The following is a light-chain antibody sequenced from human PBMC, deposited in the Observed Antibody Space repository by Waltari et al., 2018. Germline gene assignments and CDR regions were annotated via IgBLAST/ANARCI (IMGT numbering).Light chain of an antibody. Sequence: EIAMTQSPATLSVSPGEGATLSCRASQSVSSNLAWYQQKPGQAPRSLIYGASTRATGIPARFSGSGSGTEFTLTISSLQSEDFAVYYCQQYNSWPRTFGQGTKVEI. CDR3: QQYNSWPRT. V-gene: IGKV3-15*01. J-gene: IGKJ1*01. CDR1: QSVSSN. CDR2: GAS.